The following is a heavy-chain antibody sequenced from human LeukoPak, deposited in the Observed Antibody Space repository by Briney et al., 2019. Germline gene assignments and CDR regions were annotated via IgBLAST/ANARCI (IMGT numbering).Heavy chain of an antibody. V-gene: IGHV4-39*07. CDR2: IYYSGST. CDR3: ARVQGRGRGY. CDR1: GGSISSSSYY. Sequence: PSETLSLTCTVPGGSISSSSYYWGWIRQPPGKGLEWIGSIYYSGSTYYNPSLKSRVTISVDTSKNQSSLKLSSVTAADTAVYYCARVQGRGRGYWGQGTLVTVSS. J-gene: IGHJ4*02.